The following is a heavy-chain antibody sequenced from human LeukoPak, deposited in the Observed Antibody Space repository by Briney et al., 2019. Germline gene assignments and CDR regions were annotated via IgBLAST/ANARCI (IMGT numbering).Heavy chain of an antibody. CDR2: ISAYSGNT. CDR1: GYTFTSYG. CDR3: AREPDIVVVPAADSYYYYMDV. V-gene: IGHV1-18*01. J-gene: IGHJ6*03. Sequence: GASVKVSCKASGYTFTSYGISWVRQAPGQGLEWMGWISAYSGNTNYARKLQGRVTMTTDTSTSTAYMELRSLRSDDTAVYYCAREPDIVVVPAADSYYYYMDVWGKGTTVTVSS. D-gene: IGHD2-2*01.